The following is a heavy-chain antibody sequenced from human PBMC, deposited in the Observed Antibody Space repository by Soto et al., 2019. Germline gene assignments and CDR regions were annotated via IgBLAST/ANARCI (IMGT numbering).Heavy chain of an antibody. CDR3: VKDGAVTFSGWFFDY. J-gene: IGHJ4*02. CDR1: GLTFGSRA. Sequence: GGSLRLSCVASGLTFGSRAMSWVRQSPGEGLEWVSTITDTGGDTYYADSVKGRFSISRDNSKNTVYLQMSSLRAEDTAVYYCVKDGAVTFSGWFFDYWGQGTPVTVSS. D-gene: IGHD4-4*01. CDR2: ITDTGGDT. V-gene: IGHV3-23*01.